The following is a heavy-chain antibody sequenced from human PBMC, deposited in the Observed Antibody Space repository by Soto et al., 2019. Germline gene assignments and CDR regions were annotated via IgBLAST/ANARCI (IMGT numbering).Heavy chain of an antibody. D-gene: IGHD3-22*01. CDR1: GFTFSSYG. CDR3: AKVSYDSSVYYRPDY. V-gene: IGHV3-30*18. CDR2: ISYDGSNK. J-gene: IGHJ4*02. Sequence: GGSLRLSCAASGFTFSSYGMHWVRQAPGKGLEWVAVISYDGSNKYYADSVKGRFTISRDNSKNTLYLQMNSLRAEDTAVYYCAKVSYDSSVYYRPDYWGQGTLVTVSS.